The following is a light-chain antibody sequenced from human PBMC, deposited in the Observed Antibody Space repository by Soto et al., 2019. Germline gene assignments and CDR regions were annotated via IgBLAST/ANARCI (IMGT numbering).Light chain of an antibody. Sequence: EIVMTQSPATLSVSPGERATLSCRASQSVGRNLAWYQQKPGRAPRLLIYGACSRATCIPGRCSGSGSGTDFTLTISRLEPEDFAVYYCQQYKTWVFGGGTKVDIK. CDR3: QQYKTWV. V-gene: IGKV3D-15*01. CDR1: QSVGRN. CDR2: GAC. J-gene: IGKJ4*01.